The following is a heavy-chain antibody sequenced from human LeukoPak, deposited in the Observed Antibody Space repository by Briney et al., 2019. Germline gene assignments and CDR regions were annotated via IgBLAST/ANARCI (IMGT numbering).Heavy chain of an antibody. Sequence: GGSLRLSCAASGFTFSTYPMNWVRQAPGQGLEWVSAISGSGGDTYYADSVKGRFTISRDNSKNTVYLQMNSLRAEDTAVYYCAKDLFSGSYSSYFYGLDLWGLGTTVTVSS. D-gene: IGHD3-10*01. V-gene: IGHV3-23*01. J-gene: IGHJ6*02. CDR2: ISGSGGDT. CDR1: GFTFSTYP. CDR3: AKDLFSGSYSSYFYGLDL.